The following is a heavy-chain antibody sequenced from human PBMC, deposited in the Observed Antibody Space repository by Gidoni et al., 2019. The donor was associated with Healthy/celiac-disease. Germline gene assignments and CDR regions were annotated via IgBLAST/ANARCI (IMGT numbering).Heavy chain of an antibody. CDR1: GGSLSGYS. CDR2: INHSGST. D-gene: IGHD4-4*01. CDR3: ARVYYSNYLGYRPYYYYGMDV. J-gene: IGHJ6*02. V-gene: IGHV4-34*01. Sequence: QAQLQQWGAGLLKPSETLSLTCAVYGGSLSGYSCSWIRQPPGKGLEWNGEINHSGSTNYNPSLKSRVTISVDTSKNQFSLKLSSVTAADTAVYYCARVYYSNYLGYRPYYYYGMDVWGQGTTVTVSS.